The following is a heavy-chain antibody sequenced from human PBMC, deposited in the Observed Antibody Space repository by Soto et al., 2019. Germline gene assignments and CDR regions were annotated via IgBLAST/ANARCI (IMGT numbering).Heavy chain of an antibody. CDR2: IKQDGSEK. CDR1: GFTFSSYW. D-gene: IGHD3-10*01. CDR3: ARDRGYYYYVMDV. J-gene: IGHJ6*02. Sequence: EVQLVESGGGLVQPGGSLRLSCAASGFTFSSYWMSWVRQAPGKGLEWVANIKQDGSEKYYVDSVKGRFTISRDNAKNSLYLQMNSLRAEDTAVYYCARDRGYYYYVMDVWGQGTTVTVSS. V-gene: IGHV3-7*05.